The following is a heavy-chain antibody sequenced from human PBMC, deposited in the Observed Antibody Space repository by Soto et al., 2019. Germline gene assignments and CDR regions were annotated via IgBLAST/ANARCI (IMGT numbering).Heavy chain of an antibody. CDR3: ARGYDSSGYFDY. J-gene: IGHJ4*02. D-gene: IGHD3-22*01. CDR2: IYSGGST. CDR1: GFTVSSNY. V-gene: IGHV3-53*01. Sequence: GGFLRLSCAASGFTVSSNYMSWVRQAPGKGLEWVSVIYSGGSTYYADSVKGRFTISRDNSKNTLYLQMNSLRAEDTAVYYCARGYDSSGYFDYWGQGTLVTVSS.